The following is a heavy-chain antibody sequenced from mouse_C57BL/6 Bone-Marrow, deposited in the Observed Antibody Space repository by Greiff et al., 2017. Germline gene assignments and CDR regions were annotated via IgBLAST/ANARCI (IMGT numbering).Heavy chain of an antibody. D-gene: IGHD2-4*01. V-gene: IGHV1-69*01. CDR1: GYTFTSYW. J-gene: IGHJ2*01. CDR2: IDPSDSYT. Sequence: QVQLQQPGAELVMPGASVKLSCKASGYTFTSYWMHWVKQRPGQGLEWIGEIDPSDSYTNYNQKFKGKSTLTVDKSSSTAYMQLSSLTSEDSAVYYCAVYYDYDGDFDYWGQGTTLTVSS. CDR3: AVYYDYDGDFDY.